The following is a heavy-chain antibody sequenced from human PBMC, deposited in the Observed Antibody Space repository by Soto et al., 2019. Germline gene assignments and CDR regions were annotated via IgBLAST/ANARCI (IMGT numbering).Heavy chain of an antibody. CDR2: IYHSGST. J-gene: IGHJ4*02. D-gene: IGHD5-18*01. CDR3: AIRSGYSYGYFDY. V-gene: IGHV4-38-2*01. CDR1: GYSISSGYY. Sequence: PSETLSLTCAVSGYSISSGYYWGWIRQPPGKGLEWIGSIYHSGSTYYNPSLKSRVTISVDTPKNQFSLKLSSVTAADTAVYYCAIRSGYSYGYFDYWGQGTLVTVSS.